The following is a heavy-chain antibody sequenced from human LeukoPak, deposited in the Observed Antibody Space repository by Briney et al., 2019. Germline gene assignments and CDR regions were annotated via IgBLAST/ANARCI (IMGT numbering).Heavy chain of an antibody. CDR2: INPSGGST. J-gene: IGHJ4*02. V-gene: IGHV1-46*01. Sequence: ASVKVSCKASGYTFTSYGISWVRQAPGQGLEWMGIINPSGGSTSYAQKFQGRVTMTRDTSTSTVYMELSSLRSEDTAVYYCARDRGSLGYWGQGTLVTVSS. CDR1: GYTFTSYG. CDR3: ARDRGSLGY. D-gene: IGHD3-10*01.